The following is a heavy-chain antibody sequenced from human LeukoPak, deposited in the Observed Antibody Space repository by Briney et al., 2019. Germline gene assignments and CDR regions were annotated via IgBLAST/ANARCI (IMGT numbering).Heavy chain of an antibody. CDR1: GGSISSYY. V-gene: IGHV4-59*01. J-gene: IGHJ6*02. CDR2: IYYSGST. CDR3: ARVNSSSWNYYYYYGMDV. D-gene: IGHD6-13*01. Sequence: PSETLSLTCTVSGGSISSYYWSWIRQPPGTGQEWIGYIYYSGSTNYNPSLKSRVTISVDTSKNQFSLKLSSVTAADTAVYYCARVNSSSWNYYYYYGMDVWGQGTTVTVSS.